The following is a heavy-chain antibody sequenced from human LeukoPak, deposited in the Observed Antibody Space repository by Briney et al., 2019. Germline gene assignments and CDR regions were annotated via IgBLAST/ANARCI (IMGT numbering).Heavy chain of an antibody. CDR3: AREEEYYDILTGYYRYFDY. CDR1: RFTVSSNY. Sequence: PGGSLRLSCAASRFTVSSNYMSWVRQAPGKGLEWVSVIYSGGSTYYADSVKGRFTISRDKSKNTLYLQMNSLRAEDTAVYYCAREEEYYDILTGYYRYFDYWGQGTLVTVSS. J-gene: IGHJ4*02. D-gene: IGHD3-9*01. CDR2: IYSGGST. V-gene: IGHV3-66*01.